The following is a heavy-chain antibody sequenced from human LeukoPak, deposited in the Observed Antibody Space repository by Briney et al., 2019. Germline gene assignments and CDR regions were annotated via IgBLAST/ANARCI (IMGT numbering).Heavy chain of an antibody. CDR3: ARLKMVRGVFDY. Sequence: PSETLSLTCTVSGGSISSGSYYWGWIRQPPGKGLEWIGSIYYGGSTYYNPSLKSRVTISVDTSKNQFSLKLSSVTAADTAVFYCARLKMVRGVFDYWGQGTLVTVSS. J-gene: IGHJ4*02. V-gene: IGHV4-39*01. CDR1: GGSISSGSYY. D-gene: IGHD3-10*01. CDR2: IYYGGST.